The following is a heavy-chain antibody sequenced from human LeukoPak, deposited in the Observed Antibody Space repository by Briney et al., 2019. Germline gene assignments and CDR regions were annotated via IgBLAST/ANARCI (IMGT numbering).Heavy chain of an antibody. CDR1: GGSISSGGYY. D-gene: IGHD6-6*01. V-gene: IGHV4-30-4*08. CDR2: IYYSGST. CDR3: ARGGIAARLSDY. J-gene: IGHJ4*02. Sequence: PSETLSLTCTVSGGSISSGGYYWSWIRQHPGKGLEWIGYIYYSGSTYYNPSLKSRVTISVDTSKNQFSLKLSSVTAADTAVYYCARGGIAARLSDYWGQGTLVTVSS.